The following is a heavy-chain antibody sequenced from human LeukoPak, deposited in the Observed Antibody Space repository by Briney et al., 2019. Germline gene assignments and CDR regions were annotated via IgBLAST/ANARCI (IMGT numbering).Heavy chain of an antibody. J-gene: IGHJ4*02. D-gene: IGHD3-10*01. CDR2: MNPNSGNT. Sequence: ASVKVSCKASGYTFTSYDINWVRQSTGQGLEWMRWMNPNSGNTGYAQKFQGRVTMTRNTSISTAYMELSSLRSEDTAVYYCARGRSLDGSGLDYWGQGTLVTVSS. CDR1: GYTFTSYD. V-gene: IGHV1-8*01. CDR3: ARGRSLDGSGLDY.